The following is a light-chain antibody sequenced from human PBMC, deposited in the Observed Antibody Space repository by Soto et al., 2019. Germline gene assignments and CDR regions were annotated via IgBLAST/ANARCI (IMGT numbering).Light chain of an antibody. V-gene: IGKV3-20*01. CDR1: QSVSGNY. J-gene: IGKJ2*01. CDR2: GSS. CDR3: QQYDSSPPYT. Sequence: EMVLTQSPGTLSLSPGERATLSCRASQSVSGNYLAWYQQKPRQSPRLLIYGSSDRATGISDRFSGSGSGTDFTLTITRVEPEDFAVYYCQQYDSSPPYTFGQGTKLEIK.